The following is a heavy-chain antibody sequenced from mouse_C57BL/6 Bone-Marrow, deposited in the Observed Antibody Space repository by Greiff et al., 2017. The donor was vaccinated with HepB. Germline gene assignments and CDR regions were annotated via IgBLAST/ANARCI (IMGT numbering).Heavy chain of an antibody. V-gene: IGHV3-6*01. J-gene: IGHJ1*03. CDR1: GYSITSGYY. CDR3: ARGDYYGSSYVYWYFDV. D-gene: IGHD1-1*01. CDR2: IGYDGSN. Sequence: DVKLQESGPGLVKPSQSLSLTCSVTGYSITSGYYWNWIRQFPGNKLEWMGYIGYDGSNNYNPSLKNRISITRDTSKNQFFLKLNSVTTEDTATYYGARGDYYGSSYVYWYFDVWGKGTTVTVSS.